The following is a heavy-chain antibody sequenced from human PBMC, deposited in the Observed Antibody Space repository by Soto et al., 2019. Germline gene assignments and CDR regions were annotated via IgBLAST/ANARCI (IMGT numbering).Heavy chain of an antibody. J-gene: IGHJ6*02. V-gene: IGHV4-30-2*01. CDR2: IYHGGST. Sequence: QLQLQESGSGLVKPSQTLSLSCAVSGGSISRGGYSWSWLRQPPGKGLEWIGHIYHGGSTHYNPSLRSRVTISVDMSKTHFSLKLSSVTAADTAVYYCARGGSRFYAMDVWGQGTTVTV. CDR1: GGSISRGGYS. CDR3: ARGGSRFYAMDV.